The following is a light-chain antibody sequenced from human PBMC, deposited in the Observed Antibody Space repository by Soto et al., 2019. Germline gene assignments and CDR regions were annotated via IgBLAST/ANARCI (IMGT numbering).Light chain of an antibody. V-gene: IGKV3-15*01. CDR1: QSINSK. J-gene: IGKJ1*01. CDR3: QQRPYWPPIT. CDR2: GAS. Sequence: ETVMPQYPEPLSLSPGERSTLSCMASQSINSKLVWYQQKPGQAPRFLIYGASTRATDIPARFRGSGSGTEFTLTISSLEPEDFAIYYCQQRPYWPPITFGQGTKVDI.